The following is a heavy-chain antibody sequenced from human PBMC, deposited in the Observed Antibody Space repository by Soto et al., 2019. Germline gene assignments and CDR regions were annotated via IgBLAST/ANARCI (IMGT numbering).Heavy chain of an antibody. Sequence: GESLKISCKGSGYSFTSYWISWVRQMPGKGLEWMGRIDPSDSYTNYSPSFQGHVTISADKSISTAYLQWSSLKATDTAMYYCARHIDTAMVGGYYGMDVWGQGTTVTVSS. V-gene: IGHV5-10-1*01. CDR2: IDPSDSYT. CDR3: ARHIDTAMVGGYYGMDV. J-gene: IGHJ6*02. D-gene: IGHD5-18*01. CDR1: GYSFTSYW.